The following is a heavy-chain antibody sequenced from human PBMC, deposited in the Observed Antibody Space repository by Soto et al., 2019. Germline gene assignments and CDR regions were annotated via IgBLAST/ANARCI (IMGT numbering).Heavy chain of an antibody. CDR1: GFTFSSHA. Sequence: EVQLLESGGGLEQPGGSLRLSCAASGFTFSSHALSWVRQAPGKGLEYVSAISSSGGSTYYAGSVKGRFTISRDNAKNSLYLQMNSLRAEDTAVYYCARDSGEYFWGYQLLHDYYYYGMDVWGQGTTVTVSS. V-gene: IGHV3-23*01. J-gene: IGHJ6*02. D-gene: IGHD2-2*01. CDR3: ARDSGEYFWGYQLLHDYYYYGMDV. CDR2: ISSSGGST.